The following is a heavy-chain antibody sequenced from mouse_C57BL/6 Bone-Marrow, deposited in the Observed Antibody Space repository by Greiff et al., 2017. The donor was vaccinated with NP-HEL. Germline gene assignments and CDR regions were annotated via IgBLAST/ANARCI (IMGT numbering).Heavy chain of an antibody. CDR1: GYRGARDG. Sequence: LQQHGAELVKQGASVKLSCKALGYRGARDGDQLLGEVPGRGLEWIGRIDPKSGGTKYNEKFKSKATLTVDKPSSTAYMQLSSLTSEDSAVYYCAREGLFITTVVARGDYWGQGTSVTVSS. CDR3: AREGLFITTVVARGDY. V-gene: IGHV1-72*01. CDR2: IDPKSGGT. J-gene: IGHJ4*01. D-gene: IGHD1-1*01.